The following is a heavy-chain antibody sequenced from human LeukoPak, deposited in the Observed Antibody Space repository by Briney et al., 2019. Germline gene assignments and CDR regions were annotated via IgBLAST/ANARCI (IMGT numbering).Heavy chain of an antibody. D-gene: IGHD4-23*01. J-gene: IGHJ4*02. Sequence: GGSLRLSCAASGFTFSSYWMSWVRQAPGKGREWVANIKEDGSGKNYVDSVKGRFTISRENAKNSLYLQMNSLRAEDTAVYYCARDRGYSTFDYWGQGTLVTVSS. CDR3: ARDRGYSTFDY. CDR2: IKEDGSGK. V-gene: IGHV3-7*01. CDR1: GFTFSSYW.